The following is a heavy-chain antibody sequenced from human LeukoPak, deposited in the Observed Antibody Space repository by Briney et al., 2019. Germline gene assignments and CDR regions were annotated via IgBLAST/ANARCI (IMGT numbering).Heavy chain of an antibody. CDR3: ATRGVVPAAFHNWYFDL. J-gene: IGHJ2*01. Sequence: GASVKVSCKASGYTFTDYYMHWVQQAPGKGLEWMGRVDPEDGETIYAEKFQGRVTITADTSTDTAYMELSSLRSEDTAVYYCATRGVVPAAFHNWYFDLWGRGTLVTVSS. CDR2: VDPEDGET. D-gene: IGHD2-2*01. V-gene: IGHV1-69-2*01. CDR1: GYTFTDYY.